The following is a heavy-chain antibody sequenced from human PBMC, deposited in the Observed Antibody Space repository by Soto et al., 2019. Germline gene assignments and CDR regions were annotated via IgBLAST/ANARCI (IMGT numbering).Heavy chain of an antibody. D-gene: IGHD3-3*01. V-gene: IGHV1-58*01. CDR3: AAADYDFWSGYYRPNNFDY. J-gene: IGHJ4*02. Sequence: SVKVSCKASGFTFTSSAVQWVRQARGQRLEWIGWIVVGSGNTNYAQKFQERVTITRDMSTSTAYMELSSLRSEDTAVYYCAAADYDFWSGYYRPNNFDYWGQGTLVTVSS. CDR2: IVVGSGNT. CDR1: GFTFTSSA.